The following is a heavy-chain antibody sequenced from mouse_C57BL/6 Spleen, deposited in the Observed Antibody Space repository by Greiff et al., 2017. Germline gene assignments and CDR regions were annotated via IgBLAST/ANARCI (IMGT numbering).Heavy chain of an antibody. CDR1: GYTFTSYW. D-gene: IGHD1-1*01. Sequence: EVQLQESGTVLARPGASVKMSCKTSGYTFTSYWMHWVKQRPGQGLEWIGAIYPGNSDTSYNQKFKGKAKLTAVTSASTAYMELSSLTNEDSAVYYCTRSTTVVATEYAMDYWGQGTSVTVSS. J-gene: IGHJ4*01. CDR3: TRSTTVVATEYAMDY. V-gene: IGHV1-5*01. CDR2: IYPGNSDT.